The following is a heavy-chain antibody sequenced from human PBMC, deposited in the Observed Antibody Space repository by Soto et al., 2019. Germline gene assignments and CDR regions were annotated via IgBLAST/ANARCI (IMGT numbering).Heavy chain of an antibody. Sequence: GGSLRLSCAASGFTFSSYAMHWVRQAPGKGLEYVSAISSNGGSTYYANSVKGRFTISRDNSKNTLYLQMGSLRAEDMAVYYCARAMGTSPYYYYYYMEVWGKGTTVTVSS. J-gene: IGHJ6*03. CDR1: GFTFSSYA. V-gene: IGHV3-64*01. CDR3: ARAMGTSPYYYYYYMEV. CDR2: ISSNGGST. D-gene: IGHD1-1*01.